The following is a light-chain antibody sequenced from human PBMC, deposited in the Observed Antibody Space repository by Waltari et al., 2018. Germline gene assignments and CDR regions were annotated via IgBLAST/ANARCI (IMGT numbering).Light chain of an antibody. CDR2: RAA. Sequence: DIQMTQSPSILSASVGNTVTLPCRASENALRYLSWYQQRPGKAPELLIYRAANLEIGVSSRFRGSGSGTDFTLTINNLQPDDFATYYCQQYNEYPWTFGQGTRVEIK. V-gene: IGKV1-5*03. CDR3: QQYNEYPWT. CDR1: ENALRY. J-gene: IGKJ1*01.